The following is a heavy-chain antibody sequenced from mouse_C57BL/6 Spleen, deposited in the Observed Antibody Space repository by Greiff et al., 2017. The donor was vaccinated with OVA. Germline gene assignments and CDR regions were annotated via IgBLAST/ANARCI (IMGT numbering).Heavy chain of an antibody. Sequence: QVQLQQPGAALVKPGASVTLSCKASGYTFTSYWMHWVKQRPGQGLEWIGMIHPTRGSPTYNEKFKSKATLTVDKSSSTAYMQLSSLTSEDSAVYYCARGRGNYVYFDYWGQGTTLTVSA. CDR3: ARGRGNYVYFDY. V-gene: IGHV1-64*01. D-gene: IGHD2-1*01. CDR2: IHPTRGSP. J-gene: IGHJ2*01. CDR1: GYTFTSYW.